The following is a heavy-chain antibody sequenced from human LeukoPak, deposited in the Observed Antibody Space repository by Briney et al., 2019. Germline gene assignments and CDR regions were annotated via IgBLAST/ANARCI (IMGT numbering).Heavy chain of an antibody. D-gene: IGHD3-10*01. J-gene: IGHJ4*02. V-gene: IGHV4-39*01. Sequence: SETLSLTCTVSGGSISTYYWGWIRQPPGKGLEWTGSIYYSGSTNYNPSLKSRVTISVDTSKNQFSLNLTSVTAADTAVYYCARHKSPLPLHWGQGTLVTVSS. CDR1: GGSISTYY. CDR2: IYYSGST. CDR3: ARHKSPLPLH.